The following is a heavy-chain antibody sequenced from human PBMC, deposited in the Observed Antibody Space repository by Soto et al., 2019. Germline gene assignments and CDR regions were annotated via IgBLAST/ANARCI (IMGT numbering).Heavy chain of an antibody. V-gene: IGHV5-10-1*01. D-gene: IGHD1-7*01. Sequence: GESLKISCQASGYTFANYYIAWVRQVPGKGLEWMGRIDPSDSYIKYSPSFEGHVTMSVDKSISTAFLQWSRLEASDTAMYFCAIPLARTTPFDYWGQGSLVTVSS. CDR3: AIPLARTTPFDY. J-gene: IGHJ4*02. CDR2: IDPSDSYI. CDR1: GYTFANYY.